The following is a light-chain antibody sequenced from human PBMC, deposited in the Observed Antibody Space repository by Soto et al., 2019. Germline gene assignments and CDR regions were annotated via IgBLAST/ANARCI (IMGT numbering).Light chain of an antibody. CDR2: RSS. J-gene: IGKJ2*01. V-gene: IGKV3-15*01. CDR3: LQSDTWPYT. CDR1: RSVGTN. Sequence: ETVMTQSPATLSVSPGERATLSCRASRSVGTNLAWYQQKPGQAPRLLIYRSSTGAPGIPARFSGSGSGTESTLTISSLQSEDFAIYYCLQSDTWPYTFGQGTKLEIK.